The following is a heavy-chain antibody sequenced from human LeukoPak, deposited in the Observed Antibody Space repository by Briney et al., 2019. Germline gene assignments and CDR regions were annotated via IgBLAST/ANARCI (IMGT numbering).Heavy chain of an antibody. CDR1: GFTVSNSY. Sequence: GGSLRLSCAASGFTVSNSYMSWVRQAPGKGLEWVSAISGSGGSTYYADSVKGRFTISRDNSKNTLYLQMNSLRAEDTAVYYCAKDGGVVVTASGAFDIWGQGTMVTASS. CDR3: AKDGGVVVTASGAFDI. D-gene: IGHD2-21*02. J-gene: IGHJ3*02. V-gene: IGHV3-23*01. CDR2: ISGSGGST.